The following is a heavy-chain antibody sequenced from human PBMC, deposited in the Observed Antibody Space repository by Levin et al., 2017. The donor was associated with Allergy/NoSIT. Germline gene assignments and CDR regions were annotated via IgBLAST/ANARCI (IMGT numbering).Heavy chain of an antibody. D-gene: IGHD6-13*01. CDR1: GFTFKTHA. V-gene: IGHV3-30-3*01. J-gene: IGHJ4*02. CDR2: ISYDGANK. CDR3: ARSDSNSGVGDFDY. Sequence: SCAASGFTFKTHAMHWVRQAPGKGLEWVAVISYDGANKYYGDSVRGRFTISRDNSKNTLSLQMNSLRVEDTAVYYCARSDSNSGVGDFDYWGQGILVTVSS.